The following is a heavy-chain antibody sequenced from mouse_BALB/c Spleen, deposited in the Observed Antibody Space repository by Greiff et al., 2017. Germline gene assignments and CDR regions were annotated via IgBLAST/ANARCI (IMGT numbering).Heavy chain of an antibody. CDR1: GFSLTSYD. CDR2: IWTGGGT. Sequence: VKLVESGPGLVAPSQSLSITCTVSGFSLTSYDISWIRQPPGKGLEWLGVIWTGGGTNYNSAFMSRLSISKDNSKSQVFLKMNSLQTDDTAIYYCVRAYDYDAHFDVWGAGTTVTVSS. J-gene: IGHJ1*01. V-gene: IGHV2-9-2*01. D-gene: IGHD2-4*01. CDR3: VRAYDYDAHFDV.